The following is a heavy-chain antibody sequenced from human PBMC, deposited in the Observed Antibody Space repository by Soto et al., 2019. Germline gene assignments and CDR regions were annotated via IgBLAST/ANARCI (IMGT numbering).Heavy chain of an antibody. J-gene: IGHJ4*02. Sequence: SQTLSLTCAISGDSVSSNSAAWNWIRQSPSRGLEWRGRTYYRSKWYNDYAVSVKSRITINPDTSKNQFSLQLNSVTPEDTAVHYCAQAAGYYRSWYFEYGGQGTLVTVSS. D-gene: IGHD6-13*01. CDR3: AQAAGYYRSWYFEY. CDR2: TYYRSKWYN. CDR1: GDSVSSNSAA. V-gene: IGHV6-1*01.